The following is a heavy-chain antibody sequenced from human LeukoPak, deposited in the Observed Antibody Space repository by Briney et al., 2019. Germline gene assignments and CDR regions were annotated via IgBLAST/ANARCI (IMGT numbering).Heavy chain of an antibody. CDR2: IHYSGST. D-gene: IGHD3-3*01. J-gene: IGHJ3*02. V-gene: IGHV4-59*08. CDR1: GGSISSYY. CDR3: ARYDFRSGQHDAFDI. Sequence: SETLSLTCTVSGGSISSYYWSWIRQPPGKGLEWIGYIHYSGSTNYNPSLKSRVTISVDTSNQFSLKLSSVTAADTAVYYCARYDFRSGQHDAFDIWGHGTLVTVSS.